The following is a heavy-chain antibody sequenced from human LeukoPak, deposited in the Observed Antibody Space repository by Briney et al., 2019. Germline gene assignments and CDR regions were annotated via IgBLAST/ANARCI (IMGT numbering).Heavy chain of an antibody. D-gene: IGHD6-19*01. CDR2: ISGSGGST. J-gene: IGHJ5*02. CDR1: RFTFSSYS. V-gene: IGHV3-23*01. Sequence: GGSLRLSCAASRFTFSSYSMNWVRQAPGKGLEWVSAISGSGGSTYYADSVKGRFTISRDNSKNTLYLQMNSLRAEDTAVYYCAKDASSGWPNWFDPWGQGTLVTVSS. CDR3: AKDASSGWPNWFDP.